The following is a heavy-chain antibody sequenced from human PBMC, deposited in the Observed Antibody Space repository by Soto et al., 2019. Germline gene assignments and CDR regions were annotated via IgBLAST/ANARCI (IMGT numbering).Heavy chain of an antibody. V-gene: IGHV1-69*13. CDR2: IIPIFSTA. D-gene: IGHD6-13*01. Sequence: SVKVSCKASGGTFSSYAISWVRQAPGQGLEWMGGIIPIFSTANYAQKFQGRVTITADESTSTAYMELSSLRSEDTAVYYCARDPGIAAAGTLAPWFDPWGQGTLVTVSS. CDR3: ARDPGIAAAGTLAPWFDP. J-gene: IGHJ5*02. CDR1: GGTFSSYA.